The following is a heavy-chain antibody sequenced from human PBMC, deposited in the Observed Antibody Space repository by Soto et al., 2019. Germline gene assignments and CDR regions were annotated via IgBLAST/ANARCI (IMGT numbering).Heavy chain of an antibody. V-gene: IGHV4-59*08. D-gene: IGHD3-10*01. CDR3: ARNFYGSGSHGAVYYYYMDV. CDR2: IYYSGST. CDR1: GGSISSYY. J-gene: IGHJ6*03. Sequence: SESLALTCTVSGGSISSYYWSWIRQPPGKGLEWIGYIYYSGSTNYNSSLKSRVTISVDTSKNQFSLKLSSVTAADTAVYYCARNFYGSGSHGAVYYYYMDVWGKGTTVTVSS.